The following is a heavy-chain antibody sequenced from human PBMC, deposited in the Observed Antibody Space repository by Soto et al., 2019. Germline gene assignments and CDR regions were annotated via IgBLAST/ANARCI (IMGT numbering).Heavy chain of an antibody. D-gene: IGHD2-15*01. CDR3: AIQRSGVVY. CDR2: IHHSNGGT. Sequence: QVHLVQSGAEVKKPGASVKVSCKASGYSFTGNSIHWVRQAPGQGLEWMGWIHHSNGGTNYAQKFKCWVTMTRDTSTSTSDMELSRLTSDDTAVYYGAIQRSGVVYWGQRTPVTVSS. V-gene: IGHV1-2*04. J-gene: IGHJ4*02. CDR1: GYSFTGNS.